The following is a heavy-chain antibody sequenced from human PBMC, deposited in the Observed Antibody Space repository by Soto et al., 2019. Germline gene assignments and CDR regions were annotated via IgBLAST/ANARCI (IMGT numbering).Heavy chain of an antibody. CDR1: GFTFGDYA. Sequence: SLRLSCTASGFTFGDYAMSWFRQAPGKGLEWVGFIRSKAYGGTTEYAASVKGRFTISRDDSKSIAYLQMNSLKTEDTAVYYCTRAGSDCLLYDAFDIWGQGTMVTVSS. D-gene: IGHD3-9*01. J-gene: IGHJ3*02. CDR2: IRSKAYGGTT. V-gene: IGHV3-49*03. CDR3: TRAGSDCLLYDAFDI.